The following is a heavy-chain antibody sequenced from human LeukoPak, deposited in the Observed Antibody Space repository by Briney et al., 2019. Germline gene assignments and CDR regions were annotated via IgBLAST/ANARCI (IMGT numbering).Heavy chain of an antibody. CDR1: GGSISSSSYY. CDR2: IYYSGST. CDR3: ARLTPPGYYDSSGYYQFDY. Sequence: SETLSLTCTVSGGSISSSSYYWGWIRHPPVKGPEWIGSIYYSGSTYYNPSLKSRVTISVDTSKNQFPLKLSSVTAADTAVYYCARLTPPGYYDSSGYYQFDYWGQGTLVTVSS. D-gene: IGHD3-22*01. J-gene: IGHJ4*02. V-gene: IGHV4-39*01.